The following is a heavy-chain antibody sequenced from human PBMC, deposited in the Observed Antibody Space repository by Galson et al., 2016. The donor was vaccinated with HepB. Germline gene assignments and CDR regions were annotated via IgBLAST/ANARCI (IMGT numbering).Heavy chain of an antibody. CDR3: ANGDTYFDH. Sequence: QSGAEVKKPGESLRISCKGSGSSFTNYWINWVRQMPGKGLEWMGRIDPSDSYTNYSPSFQGHVTISADKSSSTAYLQWSSLKASDTAMYYCANGDTYFDHWGQGTLVTVSS. V-gene: IGHV5-10-1*01. CDR1: GSSFTNYW. J-gene: IGHJ4*02. CDR2: IDPSDSYT.